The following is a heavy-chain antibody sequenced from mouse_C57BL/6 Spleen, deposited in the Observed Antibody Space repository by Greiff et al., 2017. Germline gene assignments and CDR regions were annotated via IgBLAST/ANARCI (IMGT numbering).Heavy chain of an antibody. CDR2: IDPNSGGY. J-gene: IGHJ3*01. CDR1: GYTFTSYW. V-gene: IGHV1-72*01. Sequence: QVQLQQPGAELVKPGASVKLSCKASGYTFTSYWMHWVKQRPGRGLEWIGRIDPNSGGYKHNEKFKSKARLTVDTPSSTAYMQLSSLTSEDAAVDCCARDYGSSYSRFAYWGQGTLVTVSA. D-gene: IGHD1-1*01. CDR3: ARDYGSSYSRFAY.